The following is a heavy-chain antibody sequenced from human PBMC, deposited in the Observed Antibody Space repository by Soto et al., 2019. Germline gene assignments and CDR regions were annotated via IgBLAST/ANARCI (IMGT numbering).Heavy chain of an antibody. Sequence: QVQLVQSGAEVKKPGSSVTVSCKASGGTFSSYAISWVRQAPGQGLEWMGGIIPIFGTANYAQKFQGRVTITADESTSTAYMELSRLRSEDTAVYYCARESRYSSGVSCYFLPAIDYWGQGTLVSVPS. D-gene: IGHD2-15*01. V-gene: IGHV1-69*12. CDR3: ARESRYSSGVSCYFLPAIDY. CDR1: GGTFSSYA. CDR2: IIPIFGTA. J-gene: IGHJ4*02.